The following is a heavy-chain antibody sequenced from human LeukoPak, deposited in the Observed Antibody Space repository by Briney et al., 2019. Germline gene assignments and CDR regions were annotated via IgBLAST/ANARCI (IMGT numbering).Heavy chain of an antibody. CDR1: GYTFTSYG. CDR3: ARDSEDTMIVVVITPLGY. CDR2: ISAYNGNT. J-gene: IGHJ4*02. D-gene: IGHD3-22*01. Sequence: ASVKVSCKASGYTFTSYGISWVRQAPGQGLEWMGWISAYNGNTNYAQKLQRRVTMTTDTSTSTAYMELRSLRSDDTAVYYCARDSEDTMIVVVITPLGYWGQGTLVTVSS. V-gene: IGHV1-18*01.